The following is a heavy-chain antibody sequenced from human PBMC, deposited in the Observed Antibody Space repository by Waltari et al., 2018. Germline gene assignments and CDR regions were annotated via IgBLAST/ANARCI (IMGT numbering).Heavy chain of an antibody. J-gene: IGHJ6*02. Sequence: QVQLVQSGAEVKKPGASVKISCKTSEYTFASSYVHWVRQAPGQGLEWMGIINPSGGSTIYEQLFQGRVTTTRDTSTSTVYMELSSLKSEDTAVHYCATDTGAFWMDVWGQGTTVTVS. CDR3: ATDTGAFWMDV. D-gene: IGHD3-3*02. CDR2: INPSGGST. CDR1: EYTFASSY. V-gene: IGHV1-46*01.